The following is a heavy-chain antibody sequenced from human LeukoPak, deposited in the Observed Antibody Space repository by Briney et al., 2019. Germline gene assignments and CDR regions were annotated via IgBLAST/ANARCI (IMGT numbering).Heavy chain of an antibody. CDR2: IGYDGSNK. D-gene: IGHD2-15*01. CDR1: GFTFSSYG. CDR3: AKDFAKYCSGGCDFQH. J-gene: IGHJ1*01. V-gene: IGHV3-30*02. Sequence: GGSLRLSCAASGFTFSSYGMHWVRQAPGKGLEWVAFIGYDGSNKYYADSVKGRFTVSRDNSKNRLYLQMNSLRAEDTAVYYFAKDFAKYCSGGCDFQHWGQGTLVSVSS.